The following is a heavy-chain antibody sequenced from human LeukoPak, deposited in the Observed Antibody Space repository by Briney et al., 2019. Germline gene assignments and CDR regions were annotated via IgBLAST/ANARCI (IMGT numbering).Heavy chain of an antibody. CDR1: GYTLSEFS. CDR3: ARSSPGGIAAADYHFDY. Sequence: GASVKVSCKVSGYTLSEFSMHWVRQAPGKGLEWMGGFDPEDGKTIYAQKFQGRVTMTRNTSISTAYMELSSLRSEDTAVYYCARSSPGGIAAADYHFDYWGQGTLVTVSS. V-gene: IGHV1-24*01. CDR2: FDPEDGKT. J-gene: IGHJ4*02. D-gene: IGHD6-13*01.